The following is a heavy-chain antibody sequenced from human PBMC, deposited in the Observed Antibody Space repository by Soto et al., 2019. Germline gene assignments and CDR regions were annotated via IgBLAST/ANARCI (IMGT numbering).Heavy chain of an antibody. CDR1: GDSISSASYF. CDR3: VRFYGDYVYGVKRRYFDF. V-gene: IGHV4-39*01. CDR2: VYFVGNS. D-gene: IGHD4-17*01. J-gene: IGHJ4*02. Sequence: PSETLSLTCTVSGDSISSASYFWGWIRQHPGKGLEWIGSVYFVGNSYYNPSLKSRVSISVDASKNQFSLRLNSMTAADTGVYYCVRFYGDYVYGVKRRYFDFWGQGTLVTVSS.